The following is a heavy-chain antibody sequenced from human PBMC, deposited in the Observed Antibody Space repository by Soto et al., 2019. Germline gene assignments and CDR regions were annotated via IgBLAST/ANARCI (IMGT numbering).Heavy chain of an antibody. V-gene: IGHV4-59*01. D-gene: IGHD6-19*01. J-gene: IGHJ4*02. CDR1: GGSISSYY. CDR3: IERSDWSRAFDY. CDR2: MYYSGST. Sequence: SETLSLTCTVSGGSISSYYWSWFRQPPGKGLEWIGYMYYSGSTNYNPSLKSGVTMSVDTSKKRFSLKLTSVTAADTAIYYCIERSDWSRAFDYWGQGALVTVSS.